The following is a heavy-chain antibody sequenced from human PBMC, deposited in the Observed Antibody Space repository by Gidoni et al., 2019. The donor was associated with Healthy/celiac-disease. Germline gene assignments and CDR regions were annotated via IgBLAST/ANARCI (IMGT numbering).Heavy chain of an antibody. Sequence: QVQLVQSGAEVKKPGSSVTVSCKASGGTFSSYAISWARQAPGQGLEWMGGIIPILGTANYAQKFQGRVTITADESTSTAYMELSSLRSEDTAVYYCARGAYCGGDCYRGGYYYGMDVWGQGTTVTVSS. CDR2: IIPILGTA. V-gene: IGHV1-69*01. J-gene: IGHJ6*02. CDR3: ARGAYCGGDCYRGGYYYGMDV. D-gene: IGHD2-21*02. CDR1: GGTFSSYA.